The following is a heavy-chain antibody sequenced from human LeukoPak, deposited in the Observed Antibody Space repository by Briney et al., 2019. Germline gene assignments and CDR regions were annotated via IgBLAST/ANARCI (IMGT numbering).Heavy chain of an antibody. CDR1: GFTFDDYG. V-gene: IGHV3-20*04. J-gene: IGHJ6*03. Sequence: GGSLRLSCAASGFTFDDYGMSWVRQAPGKGLEWVSGINWNGGSTGYADSVKGRFTISRDNAKNSLYLQMNSLRAEDTALYYCARVRDYYYYYYMDVWGKGTTVTVSS. CDR3: ARVRDYYYYYYMDV. CDR2: INWNGGST.